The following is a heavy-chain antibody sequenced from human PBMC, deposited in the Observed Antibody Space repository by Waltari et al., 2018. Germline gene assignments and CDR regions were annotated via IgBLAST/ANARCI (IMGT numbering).Heavy chain of an antibody. CDR3: ARGVPAATDAFDI. CDR2: ISSSSSYI. V-gene: IGHV3-21*01. J-gene: IGHJ3*02. Sequence: EVQLVESGGGLVKPGGSLRLSCAASGFTFSSYSMNWVRQAPGKGLECVSSISSSSSYIYYADSVKGRFTISRDNAKNSLYLQMNSLRAEDTAVYYCARGVPAATDAFDIWGQGTMVTVSS. CDR1: GFTFSSYS. D-gene: IGHD2-2*01.